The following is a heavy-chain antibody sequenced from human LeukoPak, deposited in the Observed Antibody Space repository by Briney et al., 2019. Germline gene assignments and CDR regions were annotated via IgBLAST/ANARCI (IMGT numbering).Heavy chain of an antibody. J-gene: IGHJ4*02. CDR2: ISGSGGST. CDR3: AKAADSSGYYTPVWYYFDY. V-gene: IGHV3-23*01. CDR1: GFTFSSCA. Sequence: PGGSLRLSCAASGFTFSSCALSWVRQAPGKGLEWVSAISGSGGSTYYADSVKGRFTISRDNSKNTLYLQMNSLRAEDTAVYYCAKAADSSGYYTPVWYYFDYWGQGTLVTVSS. D-gene: IGHD3-22*01.